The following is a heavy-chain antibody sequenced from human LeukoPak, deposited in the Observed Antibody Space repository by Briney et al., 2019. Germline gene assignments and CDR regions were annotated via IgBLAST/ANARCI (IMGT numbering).Heavy chain of an antibody. J-gene: IGHJ4*02. V-gene: IGHV3-48*03. Sequence: GGSLRLSCATSGFTFSSYEMNWVRQAPGKGLEWGSYISATGNTIYYADSVKGRFTISRDNAKNSLYLQMNSLRAEDTAVYYCARDSSGNFIPDYFDYWGQGTLVTVSS. CDR3: ARDSSGNFIPDYFDY. CDR2: ISATGNTI. D-gene: IGHD3-10*01. CDR1: GFTFSSYE.